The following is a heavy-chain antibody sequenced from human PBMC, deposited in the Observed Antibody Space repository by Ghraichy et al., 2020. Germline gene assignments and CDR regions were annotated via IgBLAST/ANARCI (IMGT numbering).Heavy chain of an antibody. CDR2: INPYSGGT. Sequence: ASVKVSCKASGYTFTGYYMHWVRQAPGQGLKWMGWINPYSGGTNYAQKFQGRVTMTRDTSISTAYMELSGLRSDDTAVYYCARSSSAEIWGQGTLVTVSS. V-gene: IGHV1-2*02. CDR1: GYTFTGYY. CDR3: ARSSSAEI. D-gene: IGHD2-2*01. J-gene: IGHJ4*02.